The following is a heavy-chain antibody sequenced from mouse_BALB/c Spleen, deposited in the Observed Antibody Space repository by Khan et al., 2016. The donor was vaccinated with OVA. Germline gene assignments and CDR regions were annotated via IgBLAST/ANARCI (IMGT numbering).Heavy chain of an antibody. CDR3: ARTYYRYDGYYAMDY. D-gene: IGHD2-14*01. J-gene: IGHJ4*01. Sequence: QVQLKESGPGLVAPSQSLSITCTVSGFSLSRYNVHWVRQPPGKGLEWPGIIWGGGNTDYNSILKSRLSISKDNSESQVFLKMNSLQTDDTAMYYCARTYYRYDGYYAMDYWGQGTSVTVSS. CDR1: GFSLSRYN. CDR2: IWGGGNT. V-gene: IGHV2-6-4*01.